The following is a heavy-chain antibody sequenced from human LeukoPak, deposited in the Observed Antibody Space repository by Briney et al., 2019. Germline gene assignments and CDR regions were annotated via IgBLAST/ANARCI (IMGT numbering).Heavy chain of an antibody. J-gene: IGHJ3*02. Sequence: GASVKVSCKASGYTFTDYYIHWVRQAPGQGLEWMGQINPNTGGTDYAQRFQGRVTMTRDTSISTAYMELGSLRSDDSAIYYCARTRTVTTELMSAFEIWGQGTMVTVSS. D-gene: IGHD4-17*01. V-gene: IGHV1-2*06. CDR3: ARTRTVTTELMSAFEI. CDR2: INPNTGGT. CDR1: GYTFTDYY.